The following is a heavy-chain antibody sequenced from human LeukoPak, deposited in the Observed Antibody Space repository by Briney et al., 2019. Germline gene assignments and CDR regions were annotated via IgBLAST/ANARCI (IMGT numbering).Heavy chain of an antibody. J-gene: IGHJ4*02. CDR3: ARKGYDSSGYLGWNFDY. CDR2: IGGSGATT. CDR1: GFNFSIHA. V-gene: IGHV3-23*01. Sequence: GGSLRLSCAASGFNFSIHAMNWVRQAPGKGLEWVSVIGGSGATTYFADSVKGRFTISRDNAKNSLYLQMNSLRAEDTAVYYCARKGYDSSGYLGWNFDYWGQGTLVTVSS. D-gene: IGHD3-22*01.